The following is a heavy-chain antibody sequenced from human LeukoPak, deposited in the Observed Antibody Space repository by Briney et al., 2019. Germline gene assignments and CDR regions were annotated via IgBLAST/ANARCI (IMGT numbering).Heavy chain of an antibody. J-gene: IGHJ6*04. CDR2: ISYDGSNK. Sequence: PGGSLRLSCAASGFTFSTYNMNWVRQAPGKGLEWVTVISYDGSNKYYGDSVKGRFTISRDNAKNSLYLQMNSLRAEDTAVYYCAELGITMIGGVWGKGTTVTISS. CDR1: GFTFSTYN. V-gene: IGHV3-30*18. CDR3: AELGITMIGGV. D-gene: IGHD3-10*02.